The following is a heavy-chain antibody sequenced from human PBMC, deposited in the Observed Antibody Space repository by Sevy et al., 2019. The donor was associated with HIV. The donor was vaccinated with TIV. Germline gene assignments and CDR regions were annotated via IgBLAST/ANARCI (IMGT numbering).Heavy chain of an antibody. CDR1: GFTFSSNW. CDR3: ATGGYYKYNWLGS. Sequence: GGSLRLSCAASGFTFSSNWMNWVRQAPGKGLEWVANIKQDGSEKYYVDSVEGRFTISRDNAKNSLYLELSSLRAEDTAVYYCATGGYYKYNWLGSWGQGTLVTVSS. CDR2: IKQDGSEK. V-gene: IGHV3-7*01. J-gene: IGHJ5*01. D-gene: IGHD3-9*01.